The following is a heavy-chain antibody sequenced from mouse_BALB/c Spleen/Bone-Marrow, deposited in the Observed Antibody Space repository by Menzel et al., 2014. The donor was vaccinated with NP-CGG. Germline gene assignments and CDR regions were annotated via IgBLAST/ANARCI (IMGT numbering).Heavy chain of an antibody. CDR3: ARILYWYFDV. CDR1: GYTFTDYY. J-gene: IGHJ1*01. Sequence: QVQLQQSGPELVKPGASVKISCKAPGYTFTDYYINWVKQKPGQGLEWIGWIYPGSGNTKYNEKFKGKATLTVDTSSSTAYMQFSSLTSEDTAVYFCARILYWYFDVWGAGTTVTVSS. V-gene: IGHV1-84*02. CDR2: IYPGSGNT.